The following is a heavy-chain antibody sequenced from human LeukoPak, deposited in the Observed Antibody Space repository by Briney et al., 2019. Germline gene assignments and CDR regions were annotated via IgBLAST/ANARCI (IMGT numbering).Heavy chain of an antibody. Sequence: GGSLRLSCAASGFTFSGSALHWVRQASGKGLEWVGRIRSTANGYATAYTASVKGRFIISRDDSKNTAYLQMDSLKTEDTAVYYCARGRPTTSIAAAGVNWFDPWGQGTLVTVSS. V-gene: IGHV3-73*01. J-gene: IGHJ5*02. CDR2: IRSTANGYAT. CDR3: ARGRPTTSIAAAGVNWFDP. CDR1: GFTFSGSA. D-gene: IGHD6-13*01.